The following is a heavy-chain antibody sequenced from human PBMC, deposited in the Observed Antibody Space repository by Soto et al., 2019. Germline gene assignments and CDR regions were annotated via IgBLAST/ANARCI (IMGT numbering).Heavy chain of an antibody. Sequence: GESLKISCKASGYTFTRNWIGWVRQLPGKGLEWMGTIYPANSDTRNTPSFQGQVTISADKSISTAYLQWSSLKASDTAMYYCAYLYSSSWYSAYWGQGTLVTVSS. CDR3: AYLYSSSWYSAY. CDR1: GYTFTRNW. J-gene: IGHJ4*02. V-gene: IGHV5-51*01. D-gene: IGHD6-13*01. CDR2: IYPANSDT.